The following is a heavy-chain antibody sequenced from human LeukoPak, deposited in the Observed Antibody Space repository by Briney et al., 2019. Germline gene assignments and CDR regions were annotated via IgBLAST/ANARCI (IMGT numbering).Heavy chain of an antibody. CDR2: IYNSGST. J-gene: IGHJ5*02. Sequence: SETLSLTCTVSGVSISTYYWSWIRQPPGKGLEWIGYIYNSGSTSYNPSLKSRATISVDRSKNQLSLKLNSVTAADTAVYYCARVKVNWFDPWGQGALVTVSS. CDR3: ARVKVNWFDP. V-gene: IGHV4-59*12. CDR1: GVSISTYY.